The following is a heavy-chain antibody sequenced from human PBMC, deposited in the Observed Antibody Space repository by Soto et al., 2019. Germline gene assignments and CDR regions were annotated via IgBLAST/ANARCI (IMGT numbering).Heavy chain of an antibody. Sequence: SETRSLTCGGYGGSFSGYDWSGIRQPPGKGLEWIGEINFFGGTNYNPSLESRVTMSGDSSKNQFSLKLTSVTAADTAVYFCARGRGGSGPYYKAHDWGQGTQVTVSS. J-gene: IGHJ1*01. CDR1: GGSFSGYD. CDR3: ARGRGGSGPYYKAHD. CDR2: INFFGGT. D-gene: IGHD3-10*01. V-gene: IGHV4-34*01.